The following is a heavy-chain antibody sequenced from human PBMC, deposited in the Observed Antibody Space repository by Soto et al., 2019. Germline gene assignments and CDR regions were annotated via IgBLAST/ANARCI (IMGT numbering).Heavy chain of an antibody. D-gene: IGHD3-10*01. CDR3: ASPGDTYYYYYGMDV. CDR2: IDPSDSYT. V-gene: IGHV5-10-1*01. Sequence: SGESLKISCKGSGYSFTSYWISWVRQMPGKGLEWMGRIDPSDSYTNYSPSFQGHVTISADKSISTAYLQWSSLKASDTAMYYCASPGDTYYYYYGMDVWGQGTTVTVSS. J-gene: IGHJ6*01. CDR1: GYSFTSYW.